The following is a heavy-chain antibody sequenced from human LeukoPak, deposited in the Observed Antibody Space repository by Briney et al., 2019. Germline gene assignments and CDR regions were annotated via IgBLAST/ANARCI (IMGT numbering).Heavy chain of an antibody. D-gene: IGHD4-23*01. CDR1: GFTFSSYS. CDR3: AREDYGANGYFDY. CDR2: ISGSSSYI. J-gene: IGHJ4*02. Sequence: GGSLRLSCAASGFTFSSYSMNWVRQAPGKGLEWVSSISGSSSYIYYADSVKGRFTISRDNAKNSLYLQMNSLRAEDTAVYYCAREDYGANGYFDYWGQGTLVTVSS. V-gene: IGHV3-21*01.